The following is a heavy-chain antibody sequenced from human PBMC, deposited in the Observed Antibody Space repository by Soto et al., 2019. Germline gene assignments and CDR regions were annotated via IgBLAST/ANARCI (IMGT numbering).Heavy chain of an antibody. V-gene: IGHV3-23*01. CDR1: GFTFGSYA. CDR3: AKESSSTYFPLDY. CDR2: ISGSAGST. Sequence: GGSLRLSCAASGFTFGSYAMTWVRQAPGKGLEWVATISGSAGSTYYADSVKGRFTISRDNPKNTLYVQMKSLRGEDTAVYYCAKESSSTYFPLDYWGQGXLVTVSS. D-gene: IGHD2-2*01. J-gene: IGHJ4*02.